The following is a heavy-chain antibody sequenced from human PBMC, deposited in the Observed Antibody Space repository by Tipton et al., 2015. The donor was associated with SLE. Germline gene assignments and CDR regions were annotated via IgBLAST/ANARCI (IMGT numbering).Heavy chain of an antibody. CDR1: GGSISSSSYY. J-gene: IGHJ4*02. D-gene: IGHD4-17*01. CDR3: ARHDYGDYGYFDY. CDR2: ICYSGST. Sequence: TLSLTCTVSGGSISSSSYYWGWIRQPPGKGLEWIGSICYSGSTYYNPSLKSRVTISVDTSKNLFSLKLSSVTAADTAVYYCARHDYGDYGYFDYWGQGTLVTVSS. V-gene: IGHV4-39*01.